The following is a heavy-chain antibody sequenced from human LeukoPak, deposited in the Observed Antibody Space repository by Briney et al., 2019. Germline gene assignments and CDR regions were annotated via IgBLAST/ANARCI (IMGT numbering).Heavy chain of an antibody. CDR1: GGSISSYY. CDR2: IYYRGST. D-gene: IGHD2-15*01. V-gene: IGHV4-59*01. J-gene: IGHJ6*03. Sequence: PSETLSLTCTDSGGSISSYYWSWIRQPPGKGLEWIGYIYYRGSTNYNPSLKSRVTISVDTSKNQFSLKLSSVTAADTAVYYCARGPRVCSGGSCYSDYYYYYYMDVWGKGTTVTISS. CDR3: ARGPRVCSGGSCYSDYYYYYYMDV.